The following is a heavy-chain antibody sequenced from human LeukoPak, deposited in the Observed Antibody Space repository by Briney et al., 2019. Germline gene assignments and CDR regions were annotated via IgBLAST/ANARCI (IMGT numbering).Heavy chain of an antibody. V-gene: IGHV3-21*01. Sequence: GGSLRLSCAASGFTFSSYSMSWVRQAPGKGLEWVSSISSSNSYMYYADPVKGRFTISRDNAKNSLYLQMNSLRAEDTAVYYCARDYFAVANNGDGFDIWGQGTMVTISS. J-gene: IGHJ3*02. D-gene: IGHD6-19*01. CDR2: ISSSNSYM. CDR3: ARDYFAVANNGDGFDI. CDR1: GFTFSSYS.